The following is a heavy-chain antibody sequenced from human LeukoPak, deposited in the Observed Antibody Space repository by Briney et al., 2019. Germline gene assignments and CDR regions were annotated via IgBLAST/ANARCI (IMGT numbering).Heavy chain of an antibody. CDR2: IYYSGST. CDR3: ARDRLGDYFDY. CDR1: GGSISSGDYY. D-gene: IGHD3-16*01. Sequence: SETLSLACTVSGGSISSGDYYWSWIRQPPGKGLEWIGYIYYSGSTYYNPSLKSRVTISVDTSKNQFSLKLSSVTAADTAVYYCARDRLGDYFDYWGQGTLVTVSS. J-gene: IGHJ4*02. V-gene: IGHV4-30-4*01.